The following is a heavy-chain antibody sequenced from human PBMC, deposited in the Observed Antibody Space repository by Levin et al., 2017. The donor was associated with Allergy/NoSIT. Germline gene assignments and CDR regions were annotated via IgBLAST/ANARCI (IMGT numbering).Heavy chain of an antibody. D-gene: IGHD6-13*01. CDR2: IKSKTDGGTI. V-gene: IGHV3-15*01. CDR3: TTGVLKGASSTWYSVDY. CDR1: GFSFINAW. J-gene: IGHJ4*02. Sequence: PGGSLRLSCAVSGFSFINAWMSWVRQAPGKGLEWVGRIKSKTDGGTIDYAAPVRGRFTISRDDSKTTLYLQMNSLKAEDTGLYYCTTGVLKGASSTWYSVDYWGQGTLVTVSS.